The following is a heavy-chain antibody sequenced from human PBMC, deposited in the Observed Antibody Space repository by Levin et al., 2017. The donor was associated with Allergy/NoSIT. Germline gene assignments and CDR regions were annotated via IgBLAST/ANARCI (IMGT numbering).Heavy chain of an antibody. CDR2: INSDGSST. J-gene: IGHJ6*02. CDR1: GFTFSIYW. Sequence: GESLKISCAASGFTFSIYWMHWVRQAPGKGLVWVSRINSDGSSTRYADSVKGRFTISRDNAKNTLYLQMNSLRAEDTAVYYCASPLYSYGANYYYGMDVWGQGTTVTVSS. V-gene: IGHV3-74*01. D-gene: IGHD5-18*01. CDR3: ASPLYSYGANYYYGMDV.